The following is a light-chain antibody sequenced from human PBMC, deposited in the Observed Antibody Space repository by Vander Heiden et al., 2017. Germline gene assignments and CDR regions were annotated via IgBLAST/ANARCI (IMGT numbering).Light chain of an antibody. CDR2: DVS. CDR3: SSYTSSSTLG. Sequence: QSALTQPAAVSGCPGRSIPISCTGTSSDVGGYNYVSWYQKHPGKAPKRMMYDVSNRPSGVSNRFSGSKFGNTAYLTISGLQAEDEADDYCSSYTSSSTLGFGGGTKLTVL. J-gene: IGLJ3*02. V-gene: IGLV2-14*01. CDR1: SSDVGGYNY.